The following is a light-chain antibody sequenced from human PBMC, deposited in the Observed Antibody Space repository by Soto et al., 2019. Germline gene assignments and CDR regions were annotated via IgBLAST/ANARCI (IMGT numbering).Light chain of an antibody. CDR1: SSDVGSYNL. J-gene: IGLJ1*01. CDR2: EVS. CDR3: CSYAGSSPPFV. V-gene: IGLV2-23*02. Sequence: QSVLTQPASLSGSPGQSITISCTGTSSDVGSYNLVSWYQQHPGKAPKLMIYEVSKRPSGVSNRFSGSKSGNTASLTISGLQAEDEADYYCCSYAGSSPPFVFGTGTKVTVL.